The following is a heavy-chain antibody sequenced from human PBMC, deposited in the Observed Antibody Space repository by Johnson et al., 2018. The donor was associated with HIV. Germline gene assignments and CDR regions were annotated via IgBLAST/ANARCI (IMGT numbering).Heavy chain of an antibody. CDR2: INSGGST. CDR3: ARACRDGYSCDAFDI. D-gene: IGHD5-24*01. V-gene: IGHV3-66*01. CDR1: GFTVSRKY. J-gene: IGHJ3*02. Sequence: VQLMESGGGVVQPGGSLRLSCAASGFTVSRKYMSWVRQAPGKGLEWVSVINSGGSTYYTDSVRGRFTISRDNSKNTLYLQMNSLRAEDTAVYYCARACRDGYSCDAFDIWGQGTMVTVSS.